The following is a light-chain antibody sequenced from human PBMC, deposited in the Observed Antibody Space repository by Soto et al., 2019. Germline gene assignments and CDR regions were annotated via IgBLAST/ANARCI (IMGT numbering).Light chain of an antibody. CDR2: DIR. CDR1: SSDVGGYKY. Sequence: QSALTQPASESGSPGQSITISCTGTSSDVGGYKYVSWYQQHPGKAPKLMIYDIRNRPSGVSNRFSGSKSGNTASLTISGLQAEDEAIYYCSSYTSSSTRVFGTGTKLTVL. J-gene: IGLJ1*01. V-gene: IGLV2-14*03. CDR3: SSYTSSSTRV.